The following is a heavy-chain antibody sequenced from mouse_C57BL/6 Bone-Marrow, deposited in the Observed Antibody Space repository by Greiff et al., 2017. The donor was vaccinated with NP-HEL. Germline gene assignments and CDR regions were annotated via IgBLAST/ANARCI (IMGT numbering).Heavy chain of an antibody. Sequence: EVKLVESGAELVRPGASVKLSCTASGFNIKDDYMHWVKQRPEQGLEWIGWIDPEHGDTEYASTLQGKATITADTSSNTAYRQLSSLTSEDTSVYYCTFYDGDYPYFDVWGTGTTVTVSS. D-gene: IGHD2-3*01. J-gene: IGHJ1*03. CDR1: GFNIKDDY. V-gene: IGHV14-4*01. CDR3: TFYDGDYPYFDV. CDR2: IDPEHGDT.